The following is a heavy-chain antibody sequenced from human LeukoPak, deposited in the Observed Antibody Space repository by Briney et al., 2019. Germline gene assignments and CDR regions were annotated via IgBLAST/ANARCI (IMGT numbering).Heavy chain of an antibody. Sequence: ASVKVSCKASGYTFTGYYMHWVRQAPGQGLEWMGWINPNSGGSTSYAQKFQGRVTMTRDMSTSTVYMELSSLRSADTAVYYCARGDRATVTLYWGQGTLVTVST. D-gene: IGHD4-17*01. J-gene: IGHJ4*02. CDR2: INPNSGGST. CDR3: ARGDRATVTLY. CDR1: GYTFTGYY. V-gene: IGHV1-46*01.